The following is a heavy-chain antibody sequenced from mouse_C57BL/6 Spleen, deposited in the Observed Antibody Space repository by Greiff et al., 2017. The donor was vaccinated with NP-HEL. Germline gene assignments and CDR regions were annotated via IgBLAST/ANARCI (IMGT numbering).Heavy chain of an antibody. CDR2: FYPGSGSI. CDR1: GYTFTEYT. CDR3: AVHGEVRRGLYYYSMDY. D-gene: IGHD1-1*02. J-gene: IGHJ4*01. Sequence: VQLQQSGAELVKPGASVKLSCKASGYTFTEYTIHWVKQRSGQGLEWIGWFYPGSGSIRYNEKFKDKATLSADKSSSTVYMELSRLTSEDSAVYFCAVHGEVRRGLYYYSMDYWGQGTTVTVSS. V-gene: IGHV1-62-2*01.